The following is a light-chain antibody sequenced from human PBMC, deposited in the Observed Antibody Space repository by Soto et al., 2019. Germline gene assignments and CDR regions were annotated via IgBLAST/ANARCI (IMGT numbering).Light chain of an antibody. CDR1: SSNIGAGYD. V-gene: IGLV1-40*01. CDR2: GNS. CDR3: QSYDTIVGGSRVV. J-gene: IGLJ2*01. Sequence: QSVLTQPPSVSGAPGQRVTISCTGSSSNIGAGYDVHWYQQVPGTAPKLLIYGNSNRPSGVPDRFSGSKSGTSASLAITGLQAEDEADYYCQSYDTIVGGSRVVFGGGTKLTVL.